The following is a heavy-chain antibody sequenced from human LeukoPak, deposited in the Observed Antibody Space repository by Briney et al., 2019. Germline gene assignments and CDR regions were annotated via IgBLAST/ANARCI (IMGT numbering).Heavy chain of an antibody. V-gene: IGHV3-33*01. J-gene: IGHJ4*02. D-gene: IGHD5-24*01. Sequence: GGSLRLSCAASGFPFSVYGMHWVRQAPGKGLEWLTVVGHDGTFQRYADSVKGRFTISRDNSMNTPYLQMNSLRVDDTSVYYCARDKGRGRHVDDWGQGTLVVVSS. CDR2: VGHDGTFQ. CDR1: GFPFSVYG. CDR3: ARDKGRGRHVDD.